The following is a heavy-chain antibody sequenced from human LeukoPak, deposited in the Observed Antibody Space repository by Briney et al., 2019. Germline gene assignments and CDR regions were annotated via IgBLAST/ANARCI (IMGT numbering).Heavy chain of an antibody. D-gene: IGHD3-22*01. CDR3: AKEVFPYYYDSSGYSRQTFDY. CDR1: GFTFSSYA. V-gene: IGHV3-23*01. CDR2: ISGSGGST. Sequence: PGGSLRLSCAASGFTFSSYAMSWVRQAPGKGLEWVSAISGSGGSTYYADSVKGRFTISRDNSKNTLYLQMNSLRAEYTAVYYCAKEVFPYYYDSSGYSRQTFDYWGQGTLVTVSS. J-gene: IGHJ4*02.